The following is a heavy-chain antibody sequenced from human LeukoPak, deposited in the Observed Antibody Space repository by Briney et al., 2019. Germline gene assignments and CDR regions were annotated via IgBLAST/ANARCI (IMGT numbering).Heavy chain of an antibody. CDR2: IKEDGSGI. CDR1: GFTFSSYW. D-gene: IGHD2-2*01. V-gene: IGHV3-7*01. CDR3: ARDRACSSSSCPMGLGC. Sequence: GGSLRLSCAASGFTFSSYWMSWVRQAPGKGREWVANIKEDGSGIYYVDSVEGRFTISRDNAKNSLYLQMNSLRAEDTAVYYCARDRACSSSSCPMGLGCWGQETLVTVSS. J-gene: IGHJ1*01.